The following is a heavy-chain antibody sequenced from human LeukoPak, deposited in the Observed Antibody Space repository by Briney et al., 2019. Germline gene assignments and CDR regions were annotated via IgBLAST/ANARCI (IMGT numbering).Heavy chain of an antibody. CDR2: IYYSGST. J-gene: IGHJ5*02. V-gene: IGHV4-59*12. D-gene: IGHD3-3*02. CDR3: ARYMRIFERWFDP. CDR1: GGSISSYY. Sequence: SETLSLTCTVSGGSISSYYWSWIRQPPGKGLEWIGYIYYSGSTYYNPSLKSRVTISVDRSKNQFSLKLSSVTAADTAVYYCARYMRIFERWFDPWGQGTLVTVSS.